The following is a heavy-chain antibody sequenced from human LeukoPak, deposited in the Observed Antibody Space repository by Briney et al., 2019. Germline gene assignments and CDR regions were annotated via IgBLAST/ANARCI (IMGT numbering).Heavy chain of an antibody. CDR2: ISWNSGSI. CDR1: GFTFDDYA. CDR3: AKDLGPGSMATSPGFDY. V-gene: IGHV3-9*01. Sequence: AGGSLRLSCAASGFTFDDYAMHWVRQAPGKGLEWVSGISWNSGSIGYADSVKGRFTISRDNAKTSLYLQMNSLRAEDTALYYCAKDLGPGSMATSPGFDYWGQGTLVTVSS. J-gene: IGHJ4*02. D-gene: IGHD5-24*01.